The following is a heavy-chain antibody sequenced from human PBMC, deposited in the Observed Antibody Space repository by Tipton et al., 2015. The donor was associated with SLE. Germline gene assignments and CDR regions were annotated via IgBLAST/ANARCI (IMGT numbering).Heavy chain of an antibody. Sequence: TLSLTCAVYGGSFSGYYWTWIRQPPGKGLEWIGEINHSGSTNYNPSLKSRVTISVDTSTNQFSLKVSSVTAADTAVYYCARAGYCRGGSCNYYYYYGMDVWGQGTTVTVSS. V-gene: IGHV4-34*01. CDR2: INHSGST. D-gene: IGHD2-15*01. CDR3: ARAGYCRGGSCNYYYYYGMDV. J-gene: IGHJ6*02. CDR1: GGSFSGYY.